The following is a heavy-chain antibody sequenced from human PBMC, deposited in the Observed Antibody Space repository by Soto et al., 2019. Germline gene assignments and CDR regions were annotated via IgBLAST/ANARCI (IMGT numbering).Heavy chain of an antibody. Sequence: QVQLVESGGGVVQPGRSLRLSCAASGFTFSSYSMHWVRQAPGKELEWVAVISYDGSNKYYADSVKGRFTISRDNSKNTLYLQMNSLRAEDTAVYYCAKAGAEFGELSGWFDPWGQGTLVTVSS. CDR1: GFTFSSYS. V-gene: IGHV3-30*18. J-gene: IGHJ5*02. D-gene: IGHD3-10*01. CDR3: AKAGAEFGELSGWFDP. CDR2: ISYDGSNK.